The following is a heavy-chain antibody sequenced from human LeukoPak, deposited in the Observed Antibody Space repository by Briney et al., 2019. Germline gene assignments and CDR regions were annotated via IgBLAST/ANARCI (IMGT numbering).Heavy chain of an antibody. Sequence: SETLSLTCSVSGGSITSSSYYWGWIRQPPEKGLEWIGSIYYTGGTNYSPSLKSRVTMSVDTFKNQFSLKLSSVTAADTAVYYCARMVGPRYFDLWGRGTLVTVSS. J-gene: IGHJ2*01. D-gene: IGHD1-26*01. CDR1: GGSITSSSYY. V-gene: IGHV4-39*01. CDR3: ARMVGPRYFDL. CDR2: IYYTGGT.